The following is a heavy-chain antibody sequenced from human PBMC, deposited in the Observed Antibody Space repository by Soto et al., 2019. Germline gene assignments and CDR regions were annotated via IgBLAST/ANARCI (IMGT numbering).Heavy chain of an antibody. J-gene: IGHJ4*02. D-gene: IGHD4-17*01. CDR2: ISSSSSYI. CDR1: GFTFSSYS. V-gene: IGHV3-21*01. Sequence: EVQLVESGGGLVKPGGSLRLSCAASGFTFSSYSMNWVRQAPGKGLEWVSSISSSSSYIYYADSVKGRFTISRDNAKNSLYLQMTGLRAEDTAVYYCARVLGYGDQVAVDYWGQGSLVTVSS. CDR3: ARVLGYGDQVAVDY.